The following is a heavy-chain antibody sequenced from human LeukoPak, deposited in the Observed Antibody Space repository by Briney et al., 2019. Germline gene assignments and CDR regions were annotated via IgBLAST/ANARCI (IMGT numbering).Heavy chain of an antibody. CDR3: ASLPYFAWFNWFDP. CDR1: GCSISSYY. J-gene: IGHJ5*02. Sequence: SATLSITCTVSGCSISSYYWSWIRQPPGKGLEWIGYIYTSGSTNYNPSLKSRVTISVDTYKNHFSLQLTLVAAANPAVYCCASLPYFAWFNWFDPWGQGTLVTVSS. V-gene: IGHV4-4*09. CDR2: IYTSGST. D-gene: IGHD3-9*01.